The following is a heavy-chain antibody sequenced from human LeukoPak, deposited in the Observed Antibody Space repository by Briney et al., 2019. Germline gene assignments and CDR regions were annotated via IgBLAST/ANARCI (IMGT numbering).Heavy chain of an antibody. CDR3: ARGVANSPDY. CDR2: INHSGST. D-gene: IGHD1-7*01. CDR1: GGSFSGYY. J-gene: IGHJ4*02. Sequence: SETLSLTCAVYGGSFSGYYWSWIRQPPGKGLEWIGEINHSGSTNYNPSLKSRVTISVDTSKNQFSLKLSSVTAADTAVYYCARGVANSPDYWGQGTLVTVSP. V-gene: IGHV4-34*01.